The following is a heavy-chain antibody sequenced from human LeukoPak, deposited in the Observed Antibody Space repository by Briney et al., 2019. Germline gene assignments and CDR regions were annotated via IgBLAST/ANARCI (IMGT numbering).Heavy chain of an antibody. CDR1: GFTVSSYW. D-gene: IGHD2-15*01. CDR2: IRRDGTT. J-gene: IGHJ4*02. V-gene: IGHV3-74*01. Sequence: PGGSLRLSCAASGFTVSSYWIHWVRQALGKGLVWVSLIRRDGTTSFAASVQGRFTISRDNARNTLYLQMNSLAAEDTAVYYCARDAGQATPFDYWGPGTLVTVSS. CDR3: ARDAGQATPFDY.